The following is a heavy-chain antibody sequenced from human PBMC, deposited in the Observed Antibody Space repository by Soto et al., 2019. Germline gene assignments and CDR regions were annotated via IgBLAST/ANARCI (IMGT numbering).Heavy chain of an antibody. Sequence: KTSETLSLTCAVSGGSISTSNWWSWVRQPPGKGLEWIGEIYHSGSTNYNPSLKSRVTISVDKSKNQFSLKLSSVIAADTAVYDCARDRCGDLDSIGYYYYGMDVWGQGTTVTVSS. V-gene: IGHV4-4*02. CDR3: ARDRCGDLDSIGYYYYGMDV. CDR1: GGSISTSNW. J-gene: IGHJ6*02. D-gene: IGHD4-17*01. CDR2: IYHSGST.